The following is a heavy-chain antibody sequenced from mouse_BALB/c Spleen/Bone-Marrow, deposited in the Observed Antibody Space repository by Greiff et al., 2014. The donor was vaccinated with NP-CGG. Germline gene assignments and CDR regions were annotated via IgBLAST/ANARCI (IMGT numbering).Heavy chain of an antibody. Sequence: QVQLKQSGAELMKPGASVKISCQTSGYKFSSYWIEWVKQRPGHGLEWIGEILPGSGSTNSNEKFKGKATFTADTSSNTAYMQLSSLTSEDSAVYYCARELGLRLAYWGQGTLVTVSA. CDR2: ILPGSGST. CDR1: GYKFSSYW. V-gene: IGHV1-9*01. J-gene: IGHJ3*01. CDR3: ARELGLRLAY. D-gene: IGHD3-1*01.